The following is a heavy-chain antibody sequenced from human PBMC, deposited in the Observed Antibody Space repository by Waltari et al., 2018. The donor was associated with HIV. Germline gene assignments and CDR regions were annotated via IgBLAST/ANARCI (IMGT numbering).Heavy chain of an antibody. J-gene: IGHJ4*02. CDR3: AANYYDSSGYLRGDY. CDR2: IDPNRGGT. CDR1: GYTFTGYY. Sequence: QVQLVQSGAEVKKPGASVKVSCKASGYTFTGYYMHWVRQAPGQGLEWRGRIDPNRGGTNYAQKFQGRVTMTRDTSISTAYMELSRLRSDDTAVYYCAANYYDSSGYLRGDYWGQGTLVTVSS. D-gene: IGHD3-22*01. V-gene: IGHV1-2*06.